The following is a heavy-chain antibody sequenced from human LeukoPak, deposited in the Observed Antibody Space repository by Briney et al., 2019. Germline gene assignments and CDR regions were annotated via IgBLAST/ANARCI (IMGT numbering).Heavy chain of an antibody. J-gene: IGHJ4*03. CDR2: IKTKGEGGTV. V-gene: IGHV3-15*01. D-gene: IGHD2-8*01. Sequence: PGGSLRLSCATSGFTFSNAWMTWVRQAQGKGLEWVGRIKTKGEGGTVDYAAPVKGRFTISRDNAKNSLYLQMNSLRAEDTAVYERAREVYSPYWGPGALVTVSS. CDR3: AREVYSPY. CDR1: GFTFSNAW.